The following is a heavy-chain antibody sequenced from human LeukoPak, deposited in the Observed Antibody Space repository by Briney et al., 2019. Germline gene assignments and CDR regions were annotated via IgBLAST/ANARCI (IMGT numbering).Heavy chain of an antibody. CDR3: ARDSPFGFRGSEFDY. D-gene: IGHD3-10*01. V-gene: IGHV3-33*01. CDR2: IWYDGSNK. CDR1: GFTFSSYG. J-gene: IGHJ4*02. Sequence: PGGSLRLSCAASGFTFSSYGMHWVRQAPGKGLEWVAVIWYDGSNKYYADSVKGRFTISRDNSKNTLYLQMNSLRAEDTAVYYCARDSPFGFRGSEFDYRGQGTLVTVSS.